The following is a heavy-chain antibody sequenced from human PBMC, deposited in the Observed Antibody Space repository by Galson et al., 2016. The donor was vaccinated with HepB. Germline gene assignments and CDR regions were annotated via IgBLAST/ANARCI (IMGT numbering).Heavy chain of an antibody. CDR1: GGTFSSYA. J-gene: IGHJ6*02. CDR3: ARIRDGYNNSGYYFYYGMDV. D-gene: IGHD5-24*01. Sequence: SVKVSCKASGGTFSSYAISWVRQAPGQGLEWMGGISPVFGTANYAQRFQGRVTITADESTSTVYMELSSLRSEDTAVFYCARIRDGYNNSGYYFYYGMDVWGQGTTVTVSS. V-gene: IGHV1-69*13. CDR2: ISPVFGTA.